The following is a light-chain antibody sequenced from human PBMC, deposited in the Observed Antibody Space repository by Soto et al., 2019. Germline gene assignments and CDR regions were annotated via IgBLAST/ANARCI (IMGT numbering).Light chain of an antibody. CDR3: QQYNNWPPVT. V-gene: IGKV3-15*01. CDR2: GAA. Sequence: EIVMTQSPATLSVSPVKRAPLSCRASQSVYNNLAWYQQKPGQAPRRLIYGAATRATGIPARFSGSGSGTEFTLTISSLQSEDFAVYYCQQYNNWPPVTFGPGAKVDIK. J-gene: IGKJ3*01. CDR1: QSVYNN.